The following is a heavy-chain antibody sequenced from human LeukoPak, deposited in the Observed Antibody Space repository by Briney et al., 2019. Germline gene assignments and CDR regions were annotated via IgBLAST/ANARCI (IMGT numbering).Heavy chain of an antibody. D-gene: IGHD3-22*01. CDR1: GFTFSSYG. CDR3: AKDRTLYDRDPNYFDY. J-gene: IGHJ4*02. Sequence: PGGSLRLSCAASGFTFSSYGMHWVRQAPGKGLEWVAFIRYDGSNKYYADSVKGRFTISRDNSKNTLYLQMNSLRAEDTAVYYCAKDRTLYDRDPNYFDYWGQGTLVTVSS. V-gene: IGHV3-30*02. CDR2: IRYDGSNK.